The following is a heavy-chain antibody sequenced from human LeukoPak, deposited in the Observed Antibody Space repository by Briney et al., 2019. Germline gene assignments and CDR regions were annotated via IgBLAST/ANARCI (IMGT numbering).Heavy chain of an antibody. D-gene: IGHD3-10*01. CDR2: IYHSGST. J-gene: IGHJ4*02. CDR1: GGSISSGGYS. Sequence: SETLSLTCAVSGGSISSGGYSWSWIRQPPGKGLEWIGYIYHSGSTYYNPSLKSRVTISVDTSKNQFSLKLSSVTAADTAVYYCAASITMVRGVTRTLDYWGQGTLVTVSS. CDR3: AASITMVRGVTRTLDY. V-gene: IGHV4-30-2*01.